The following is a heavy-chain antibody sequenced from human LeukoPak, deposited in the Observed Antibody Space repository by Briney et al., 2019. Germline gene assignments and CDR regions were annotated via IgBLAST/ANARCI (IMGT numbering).Heavy chain of an antibody. D-gene: IGHD1-26*01. J-gene: IGHJ4*02. CDR3: AKDIEWSYNSGDKYFDY. CDR2: ISYDGSNK. Sequence: GGSLRLSCVASGFTFSNYWMNWVRQAPGKGLEWVAVISYDGSNKYYADSVKGRFTISRDNSKNTLYLQMNSLRAEDTAVYYCAKDIEWSYNSGDKYFDYWGQGTLVTVSS. V-gene: IGHV3-30*18. CDR1: GFTFSNYW.